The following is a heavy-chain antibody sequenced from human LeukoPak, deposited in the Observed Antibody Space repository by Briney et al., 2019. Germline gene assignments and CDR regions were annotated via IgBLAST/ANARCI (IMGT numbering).Heavy chain of an antibody. CDR1: GYSLSNYG. D-gene: IGHD3-22*01. CDR3: ARDSDYDSSGNWVAQGNAGVLDI. J-gene: IGHJ3*02. CDR2: ISGYSGTT. V-gene: IGHV1-18*01. Sequence: GASVKVSCKASGYSLSNYGISWERQAHGQGLEWMGWISGYSGTTNYAQKVQDRVTMTTDTSANTAYMELRSLRSDDTAVYYCARDSDYDSSGNWVAQGNAGVLDIWGQGTMVTVSS.